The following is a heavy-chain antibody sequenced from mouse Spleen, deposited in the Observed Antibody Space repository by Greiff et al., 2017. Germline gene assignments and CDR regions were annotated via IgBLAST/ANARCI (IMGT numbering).Heavy chain of an antibody. V-gene: IGHV5-15*01. D-gene: IGHD1-1*02. Sequence: EVKLMESGGGLVQPGGSLKLSCAASGFTFSDYGMAWVRQAPRKGPEWVAFISNLAYSIYYADTVTGRFTISRENAKNTLYLEMSSLRSEDTAMYYCARRTIYYAMDYWGQGTSVTVSS. J-gene: IGHJ4*01. CDR1: GFTFSDYG. CDR2: ISNLAYSI. CDR3: ARRTIYYAMDY.